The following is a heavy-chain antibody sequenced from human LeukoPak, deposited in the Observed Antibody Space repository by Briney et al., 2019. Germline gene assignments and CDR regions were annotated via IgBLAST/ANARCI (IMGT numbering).Heavy chain of an antibody. Sequence: PGXSLRLSCAASGFTFSSYSMNWVRQAPGKGLEWVSSISSSSSYIYYADSVKGRLTISRDNAKNSLYLQMNSLRAEDTAVYYCARATNYYYDSSGYPPFDYWGQGTLVTVSS. D-gene: IGHD3-22*01. CDR1: GFTFSSYS. V-gene: IGHV3-21*01. J-gene: IGHJ4*02. CDR3: ARATNYYYDSSGYPPFDY. CDR2: ISSSSSYI.